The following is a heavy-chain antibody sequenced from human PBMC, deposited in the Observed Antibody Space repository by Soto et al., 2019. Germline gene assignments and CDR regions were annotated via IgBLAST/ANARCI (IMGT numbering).Heavy chain of an antibody. D-gene: IGHD4-17*01. Sequence: GASVKVSCKASGYTFNRYYMHWVRQAPGPGLEWMGWISPHTGGTTYAQKFQGRVTMTRDTSVSTAFMELNSLRTEDTAVYYCVRRSTVSYYAVDVWGQGTTVTVSS. CDR3: VRRSTVSYYAVDV. J-gene: IGHJ6*02. CDR2: ISPHTGGT. CDR1: GYTFNRYY. V-gene: IGHV1-2*02.